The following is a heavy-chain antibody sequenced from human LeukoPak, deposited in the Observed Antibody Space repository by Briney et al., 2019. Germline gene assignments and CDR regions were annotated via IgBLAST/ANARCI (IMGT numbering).Heavy chain of an antibody. V-gene: IGHV1-18*01. Sequence: AXXKVSCKASGYTFTSYGISWVRQAPGEALEWKGWISAYDGHTNYAQKHQGRVTMTTDTSTSTAYMELRSPRSDDTAVYYCARASSSGWFDYWGQGTLVTVSS. D-gene: IGHD6-19*01. J-gene: IGHJ4*02. CDR2: ISAYDGHT. CDR3: ARASSSGWFDY. CDR1: GYTFTSYG.